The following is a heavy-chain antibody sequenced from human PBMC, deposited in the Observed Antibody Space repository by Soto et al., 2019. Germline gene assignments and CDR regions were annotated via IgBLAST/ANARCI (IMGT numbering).Heavy chain of an antibody. Sequence: ASVKVSCKASGYTFTGYYMHWVRQAPGQGLEWMGWINPNSGGTNYAQKFQGRVTMTGDTSISTAYMELSRLRSDDTAVYYCARDGGYSYGFDYWGQGTLVTVSS. V-gene: IGHV1-2*02. D-gene: IGHD5-18*01. CDR2: INPNSGGT. J-gene: IGHJ4*02. CDR3: ARDGGYSYGFDY. CDR1: GYTFTGYY.